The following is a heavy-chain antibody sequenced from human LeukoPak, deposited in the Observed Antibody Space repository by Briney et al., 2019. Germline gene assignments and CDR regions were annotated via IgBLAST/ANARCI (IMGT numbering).Heavy chain of an antibody. J-gene: IGHJ4*02. CDR1: GGSISSYY. V-gene: IGHV4-4*09. Sequence: SETLSLTCTVSGGSISSYYWSWIRQPPGKGLEWIGYIYTSGSTNYNPSLKSRVTISVDTSKNQFSLKLSSVTAADTAVYYCARQGPYLDYWGQGTLVTVSS. CDR3: ARQGPYLDY. CDR2: IYTSGST.